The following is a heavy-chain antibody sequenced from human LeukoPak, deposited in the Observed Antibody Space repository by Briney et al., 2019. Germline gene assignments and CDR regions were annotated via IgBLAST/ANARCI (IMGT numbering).Heavy chain of an antibody. Sequence: PSETLSLTCTVSGGSISSYYWSWIRQPPGKGLEWIGYIYYSGSTNYNPSLKSRVTISVDTSKNQFSLKLSSVTAADTAVYYCARGGPSWGYYDSSGYHLLWGQGTLVTVSS. CDR2: IYYSGST. CDR3: ARGGPSWGYYDSSGYHLL. J-gene: IGHJ4*02. D-gene: IGHD3-22*01. CDR1: GGSISSYY. V-gene: IGHV4-59*12.